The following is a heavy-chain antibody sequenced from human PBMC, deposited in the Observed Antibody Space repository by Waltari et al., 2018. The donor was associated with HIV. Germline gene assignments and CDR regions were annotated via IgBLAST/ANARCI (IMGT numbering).Heavy chain of an antibody. CDR3: VRDDPGYEPIDY. J-gene: IGHJ4*02. CDR1: GFTFTQYT. V-gene: IGHV3-21*02. D-gene: IGHD2-2*01. Sequence: VRLMESGGGLVEPGGSLKTSCAASGFTFTQYTMNWIRHIPGKGLELLAAISRDNRESYFIDSIKGRFTISRDNAANSVFLHMDRLRVDDTARYFCVRDDPGYEPIDYWGRGTLVTVSS. CDR2: ISRDNRES.